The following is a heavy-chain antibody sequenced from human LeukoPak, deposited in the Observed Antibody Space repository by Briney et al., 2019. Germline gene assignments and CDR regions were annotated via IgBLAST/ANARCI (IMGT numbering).Heavy chain of an antibody. CDR1: GFTFSSYA. V-gene: IGHV3-30-3*01. Sequence: PGRFLRLSCAASGFTFSSYAMHWVRQAPGKGLEWVAVISYDGSNKYYADSVKGRFTISRDNSKNTLYLQMNSLRAEDTAVYYCTRDHRGVRDYFDYWGQGTLVTVSS. J-gene: IGHJ4*02. CDR2: ISYDGSNK. CDR3: TRDHRGVRDYFDY. D-gene: IGHD3-10*01.